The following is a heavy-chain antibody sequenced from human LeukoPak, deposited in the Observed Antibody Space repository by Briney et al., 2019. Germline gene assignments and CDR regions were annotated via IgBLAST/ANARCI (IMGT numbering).Heavy chain of an antibody. CDR1: GGSFSGYY. CDR3: ARDYYDSSGHLAHDAFDI. D-gene: IGHD3-22*01. J-gene: IGHJ3*02. V-gene: IGHV4-34*01. Sequence: SETLSLTCAVYGGSFSGYYWRWIRQPPGRGLEWIGVINHSGSTNYNPSLKSRVTISVDTSKNQFSLKLSSVTAADTAVYYCARDYYDSSGHLAHDAFDIWGQGTMVTVSS. CDR2: INHSGST.